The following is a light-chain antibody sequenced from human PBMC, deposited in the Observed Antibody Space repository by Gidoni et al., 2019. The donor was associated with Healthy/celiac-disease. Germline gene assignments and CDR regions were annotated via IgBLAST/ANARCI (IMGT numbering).Light chain of an antibody. CDR3: QQYGSSPRT. V-gene: IGKV3-20*01. Sequence: EVVLTQSPGTLSLSPGERATLSCRASQSVSSSYLAWYQQKPGQAPRLLIYGASSRATGIPDRFSGSGSVTDFTITISRLELEDVAVYYCQQYGSSPRTFGQGTKVEIK. J-gene: IGKJ1*01. CDR2: GAS. CDR1: QSVSSSY.